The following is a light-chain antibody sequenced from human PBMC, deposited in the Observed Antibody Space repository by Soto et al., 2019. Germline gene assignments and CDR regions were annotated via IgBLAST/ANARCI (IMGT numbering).Light chain of an antibody. CDR3: QQYDDWPLT. J-gene: IGKJ4*01. V-gene: IGKV3-15*01. CDR1: QSVSGK. Sequence: EIVMTQSPATLYVSPGERATLSCRASQSVSGKLAWYQHKTGQAPRLLIYGASTRATGIPARISGSGSGTEFSLTISRVQSEDFAVYYCQQYDDWPLTFGGGTKVEIK. CDR2: GAS.